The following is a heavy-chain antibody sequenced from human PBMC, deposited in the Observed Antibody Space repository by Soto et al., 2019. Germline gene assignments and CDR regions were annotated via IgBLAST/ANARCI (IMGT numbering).Heavy chain of an antibody. CDR2: VYHSGST. D-gene: IGHD4-4*01. Sequence: PSATXSLTCSVSVFSITARNDYLSWVRQSPGNGLDWIQSVYHSGSTYYNYNPSLKSRVSTSVDTSKNQFSMTVTSVTAADTALYFCERNQLKYSHSDEVTSWLETWGQGILVNV. CDR3: ERNQLKYSHSDEVTSWLET. V-gene: IGHV4-39*01. J-gene: IGHJ5*02. CDR1: VFSITARNDY.